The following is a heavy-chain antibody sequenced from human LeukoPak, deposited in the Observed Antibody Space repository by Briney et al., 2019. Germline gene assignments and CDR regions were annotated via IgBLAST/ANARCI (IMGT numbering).Heavy chain of an antibody. CDR1: GGSFSGYY. J-gene: IGHJ5*02. Sequence: PSETLSLTCAVYGGSFSGYYWSWIRQPPGKGLEWIGEINHSGSTNYNPSLKSRVTISVDTSKNQFSLKLSSVTAADTAVYYCARGDDSGAGWFDPWGQGTLVTVSS. V-gene: IGHV4-34*01. CDR2: INHSGST. D-gene: IGHD3-3*01. CDR3: ARGDDSGAGWFDP.